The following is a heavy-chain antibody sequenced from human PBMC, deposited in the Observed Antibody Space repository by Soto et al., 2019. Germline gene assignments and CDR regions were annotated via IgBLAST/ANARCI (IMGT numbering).Heavy chain of an antibody. V-gene: IGHV1-3*01. CDR3: ARDPYSNSQYYYHMDV. CDR2: INAGNDNT. Sequence: GASVKVSCKASGYTFTTHGMHWVRQAPGQRFEWMGWINAGNDNTKYSQKFQGRVTITRDTSASTAYMELSSLRSEDTAFYYCARDPYSNSQYYYHMDVWGKGTTVTVSS. J-gene: IGHJ6*03. CDR1: GYTFTTHG. D-gene: IGHD4-4*01.